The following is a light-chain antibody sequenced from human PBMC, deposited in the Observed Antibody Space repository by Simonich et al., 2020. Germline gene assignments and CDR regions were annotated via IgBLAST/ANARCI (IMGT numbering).Light chain of an antibody. CDR1: SSVVGGYNY. Sequence: QSALTQPASVSGSPGQSITISCTGTSSVVGGYNYVSWYQQHPGKAPKLMIYDVSKRPSGVSNRFSGTKSGNTASLTISGLQAEDAADYYGSSYTSSSTWVFGGGTKLTVL. V-gene: IGLV2-14*01. CDR3: SSYTSSSTWV. J-gene: IGLJ3*02. CDR2: DVS.